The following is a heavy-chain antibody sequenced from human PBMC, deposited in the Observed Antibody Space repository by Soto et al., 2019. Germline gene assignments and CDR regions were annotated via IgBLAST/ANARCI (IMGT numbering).Heavy chain of an antibody. J-gene: IGHJ4*02. CDR1: GFTFSSYA. CDR3: ARVYVAGTFVGGYFDY. D-gene: IGHD6-19*01. V-gene: IGHV3-30-3*01. CDR2: ISYDGSNK. Sequence: GGSLRLSCAASGFTFSSYAMHWVRQAPGKGLEWVAVISYDGSNKYYADSVKGRFTISRDNSKNTLYLQMNSLRAEDTAVYYCARVYVAGTFVGGYFDYWGQGTLVTVSS.